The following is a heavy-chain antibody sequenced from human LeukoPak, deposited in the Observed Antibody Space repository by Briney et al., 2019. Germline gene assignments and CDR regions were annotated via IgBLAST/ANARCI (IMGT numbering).Heavy chain of an antibody. CDR3: ARAPLGYYGSGSYLDY. D-gene: IGHD3-10*01. Sequence: GGSLRLSCAASGFTFSSYAMSWVRQAPGKGLEWVSGLSGSGGSTYYADSVKGRFTISRDNSKNTLYLQMNSLRAEDTAVYYCARAPLGYYGSGSYLDYWGQGTLVTVSS. CDR2: LSGSGGST. J-gene: IGHJ4*02. CDR1: GFTFSSYA. V-gene: IGHV3-23*01.